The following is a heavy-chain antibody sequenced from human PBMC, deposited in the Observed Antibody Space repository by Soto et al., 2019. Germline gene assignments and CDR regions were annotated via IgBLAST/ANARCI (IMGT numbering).Heavy chain of an antibody. CDR2: ISYDGSNK. V-gene: IGHV3-30-3*01. J-gene: IGHJ4*02. CDR1: GFTFISYA. Sequence: PGWSLRLACASSGFTFISYAMHWVRQAPGKGLEWVAVISYDGSNKYYADSVKGRFTISRDNSKNTLYLQMNSLRAEDTAVYYCARDMKISMIVVVITPGFDYWGQGTLVTVSS. CDR3: ARDMKISMIVVVITPGFDY. D-gene: IGHD3-22*01.